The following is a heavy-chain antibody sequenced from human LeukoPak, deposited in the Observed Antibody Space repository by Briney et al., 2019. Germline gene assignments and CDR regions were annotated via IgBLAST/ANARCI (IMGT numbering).Heavy chain of an antibody. D-gene: IGHD1-26*01. CDR3: AARARYSGSHFDY. V-gene: IGHV3-74*01. CDR2: ISSDGSIT. CDR1: GFTISSYW. J-gene: IGHJ4*02. Sequence: PGGSLRLSCAASGFTISSYWMHWVRHARGEGLVCVLRISSDGSITSYADSVKGRFTISRDDTKNTLYLQKNSLRAEETAIYYCAARARYSGSHFDYWGQGALVTVSS.